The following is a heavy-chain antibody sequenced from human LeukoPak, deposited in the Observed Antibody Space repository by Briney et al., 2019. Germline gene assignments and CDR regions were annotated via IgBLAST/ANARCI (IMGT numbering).Heavy chain of an antibody. CDR1: GFTFSSYA. V-gene: IGHV3-30*01. CDR2: ISYDGSNK. Sequence: GRSLRLSCAASGFTFSSYAMHWVRQAPGKGLEWVAVISYDGSNKYYADSVKGRFTIFRDNSKNTLYLQMNSLRAEDTAVYYCARGPPGYSYGSSDCYYYMDVWGKGTTVTVSS. CDR3: ARGPPGYSYGSSDCYYYMDV. D-gene: IGHD5-18*01. J-gene: IGHJ6*03.